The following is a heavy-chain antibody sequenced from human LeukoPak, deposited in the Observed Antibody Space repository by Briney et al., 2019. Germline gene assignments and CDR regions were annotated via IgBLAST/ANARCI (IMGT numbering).Heavy chain of an antibody. CDR2: ISSSSSYI. J-gene: IGHJ4*02. Sequence: GWSLRLSCAPSGFTFSSYRMNWVRQALGKGLEWVSSISSSSSYIYYADSVKGRFTISRDNAKNSLYLQMNSLRAEDTAVYYCARGSVAALDYWGQGTPVTVSS. CDR1: GFTFSSYR. CDR3: ARGSVAALDY. V-gene: IGHV3-21*01. D-gene: IGHD6-19*01.